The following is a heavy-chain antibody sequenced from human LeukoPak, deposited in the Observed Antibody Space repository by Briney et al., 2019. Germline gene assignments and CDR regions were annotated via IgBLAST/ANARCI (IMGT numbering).Heavy chain of an antibody. V-gene: IGHV3-9*01. CDR3: AKGAHFAP. J-gene: IGHJ5*02. D-gene: IGHD2/OR15-2a*01. CDR2: ITWNSGSI. CDR1: GFTFDDYT. Sequence: GGSLRLSCAASGFTFDDYTMHWVRQAPGKGLEWVSGITWNSGSIGYADSVRGRFTISRDNAKNSLYLEMNSLRAEDTALYYGAKGAHFAPWGKGPRVTVS.